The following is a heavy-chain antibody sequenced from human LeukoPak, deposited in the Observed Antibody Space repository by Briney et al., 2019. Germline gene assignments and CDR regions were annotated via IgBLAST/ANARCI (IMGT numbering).Heavy chain of an antibody. CDR1: GFTFSSYA. CDR2: ISYDGSNK. CDR3: ARGNEWDLLSCEY. V-gene: IGHV3-30*04. D-gene: IGHD1-26*01. J-gene: IGHJ4*02. Sequence: PGRSLRLSCAASGFTFSSYAMHWVRQAPGKGLEWVAVISYDGSNKYYADSVKGRFTISRDNSKNTLYLQVNSLRAEDTAVYYCARGNEWDLLSCEYWGQGTLVTVSS.